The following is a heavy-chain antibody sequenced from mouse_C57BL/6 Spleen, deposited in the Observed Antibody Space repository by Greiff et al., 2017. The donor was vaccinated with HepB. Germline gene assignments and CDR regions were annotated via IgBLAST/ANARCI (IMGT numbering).Heavy chain of an antibody. J-gene: IGHJ4*01. V-gene: IGHV1-26*01. CDR2: INPNNGGT. D-gene: IGHD6-1*01. Sequence: VQLQQSGPELVKPGASVKISCKASGYTFTDYYMNWVKQSHGKSLEWIGDINPNNGGTSYNQKFKGKATVTVDKSSSTAYMELRSLTSEDSAVYYCARSRPRNYAMDYWGQGTSVTVSS. CDR3: ARSRPRNYAMDY. CDR1: GYTFTDYY.